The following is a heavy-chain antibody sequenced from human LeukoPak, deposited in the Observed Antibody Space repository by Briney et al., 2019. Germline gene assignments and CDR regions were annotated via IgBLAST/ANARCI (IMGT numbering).Heavy chain of an antibody. CDR1: GGSFRGYY. CDR2: IYHTGST. D-gene: IGHD3-3*01. V-gene: IGHV4-34*01. Sequence: QPSETLSLTCSVYGGSFRGYYWSWIRQSPEKGLEWIGQIYHTGSTNYNPSLASRVPISLDISKSQFSLKLTSVTAADTAVYYCARDDFGVALGGVWSIGTTVTVSS. CDR3: ARDDFGVALGGV. J-gene: IGHJ6*04.